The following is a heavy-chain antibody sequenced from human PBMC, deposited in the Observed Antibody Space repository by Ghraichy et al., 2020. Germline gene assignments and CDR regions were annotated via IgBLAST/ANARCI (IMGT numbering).Heavy chain of an antibody. CDR1: GFSFSTAW. CDR3: TTDCTSTGCLGDGAFDL. CDR2: VKTEVEGRAT. D-gene: IGHD2/OR15-2a*01. Sequence: GDSLNISCGASGFSFSTAWMTWVRQGPGEGLEWIGRVKTEVEGRATDFAAPVKGRFTISRDDSKNTVFLQMNSLQTEDTAVYYCTTDCTSTGCLGDGAFDLWGPGTMVTVSS. V-gene: IGHV3-15*01. J-gene: IGHJ3*01.